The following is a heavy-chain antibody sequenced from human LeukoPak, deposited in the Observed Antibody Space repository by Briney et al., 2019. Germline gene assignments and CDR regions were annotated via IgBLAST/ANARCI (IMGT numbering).Heavy chain of an antibody. V-gene: IGHV4-38-2*02. J-gene: IGHJ4*02. CDR3: ARDLKVVVPAAILGRGQRLIEDY. D-gene: IGHD2-2*01. CDR1: GYSISSGYY. CDR2: IYHSGST. Sequence: SETLSLTCTVSGYSISSGYYWGWIRQPPGKGLEWIGSIYHSGSTYYNPSLKSRVTISVDTSKNQFSLKLSSVTAADTAVYYCARDLKVVVPAAILGRGQRLIEDYWGQGTLVTVSS.